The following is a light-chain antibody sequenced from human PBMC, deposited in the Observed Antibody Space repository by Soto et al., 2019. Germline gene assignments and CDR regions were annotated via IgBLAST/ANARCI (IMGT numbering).Light chain of an antibody. CDR1: QSVSSN. CDR2: GAS. Sequence: EIDMTQSPATLSVSPGERATLSCRASQSVSSNLAWYQQKPGQAPRLLIYGASTRATGFSARFSGSGSGTEFTLTISSLQSEDFAVYYCQQYDNWPRTFGQGTKVDIK. CDR3: QQYDNWPRT. V-gene: IGKV3-15*01. J-gene: IGKJ1*01.